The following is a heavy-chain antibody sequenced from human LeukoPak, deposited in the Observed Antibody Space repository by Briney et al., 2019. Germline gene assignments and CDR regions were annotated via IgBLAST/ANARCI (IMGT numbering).Heavy chain of an antibody. D-gene: IGHD4-23*01. V-gene: IGHV3-23*01. CDR1: GFTFSSYG. Sequence: GGSLRLSCAASGFTFSSYGMSWVRQALGKGLEWVSAISGSGGSTYYADSVKGRFTISRDNSKNTLYLQMNSLRAEDTAVYYCAKDGVGGKSSGYYYYMDVWGKGTTVTISS. CDR2: ISGSGGST. CDR3: AKDGVGGKSSGYYYYMDV. J-gene: IGHJ6*03.